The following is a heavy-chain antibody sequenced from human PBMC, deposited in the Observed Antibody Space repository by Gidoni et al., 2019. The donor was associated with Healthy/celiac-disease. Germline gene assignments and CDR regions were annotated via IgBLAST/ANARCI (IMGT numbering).Heavy chain of an antibody. CDR3: ARVAVATIFLYDY. J-gene: IGHJ4*02. CDR1: GFTVSSNY. CDR2: IYSGGST. V-gene: IGHV3-53*01. D-gene: IGHD5-12*01. Sequence: EVQLVESGGGLIQPGGSLRLSCAASGFTVSSNYMSWVRQAPGKGLEWVSVIYSGGSTYYADSVKGRFTISRDNSKNTLYLQMNSLRAEDTAVYYCARVAVATIFLYDYWGQGTLVTVSS.